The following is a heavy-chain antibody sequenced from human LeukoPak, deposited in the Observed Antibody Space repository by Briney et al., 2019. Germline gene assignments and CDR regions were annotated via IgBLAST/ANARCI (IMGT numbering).Heavy chain of an antibody. J-gene: IGHJ4*02. CDR1: GYSISSGYY. Sequence: SETLSLTCTVSGYSISSGYYWGWIRQPPGKGLEWIGSIYHSGSTYYNPSLKSRVTISVDTSKNQFSLKLSSVTAADTAVYYCAQDRAWIEFYFWGQGTLVTVSS. V-gene: IGHV4-38-2*02. D-gene: IGHD5-12*01. CDR2: IYHSGST. CDR3: AQDRAWIEFYF.